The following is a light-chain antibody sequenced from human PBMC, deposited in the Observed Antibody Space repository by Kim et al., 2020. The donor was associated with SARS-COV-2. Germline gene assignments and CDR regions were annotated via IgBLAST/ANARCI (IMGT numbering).Light chain of an antibody. CDR1: SGSIASNY. J-gene: IGLJ3*02. CDR3: QSYDSSNRV. CDR2: EDN. Sequence: GKTLTLSCTRSSGSIASNYVQWYQQRPGSAPTTVIYEDNQRPSGVPDRFSGSIDSSSNSASLTISGLKTEDEADYYCQSYDSSNRVFGGGTQLTVL. V-gene: IGLV6-57*03.